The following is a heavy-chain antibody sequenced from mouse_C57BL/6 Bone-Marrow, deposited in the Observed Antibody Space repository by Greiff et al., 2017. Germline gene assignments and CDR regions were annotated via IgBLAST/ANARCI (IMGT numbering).Heavy chain of an antibody. J-gene: IGHJ3*01. V-gene: IGHV1-81*01. CDR1: GYTFTSYG. CDR2: IYPRSGNT. Sequence: VQLQQSGAELARPGASVKLSCKASGYTFTSYGISWVKQRTGQGLEWIGEIYPRSGNTYYNEKFKGKATLTADKSSSTAYMELRSLTSEDSAVYFCARWCDSYPWFAYWGQGTLVTVSA. CDR3: ARWCDSYPWFAY. D-gene: IGHD2-12*01.